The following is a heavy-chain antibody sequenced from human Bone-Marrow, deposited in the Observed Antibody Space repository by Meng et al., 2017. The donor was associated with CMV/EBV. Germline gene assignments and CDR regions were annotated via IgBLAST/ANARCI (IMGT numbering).Heavy chain of an antibody. D-gene: IGHD3-3*01. J-gene: IGHJ4*02. V-gene: IGHV1-18*01. CDR1: GYTFTSYG. CDR3: ARTNYDFWSGYGPYYFDY. Sequence: ASVKVSCKASGYTFTSYGISWVRQAPGQGLEWVGWISAFNGNTNYAQKFQGRVTITTDESTSTAYMELSSLRSEDTAVYYCARTNYDFWSGYGPYYFDYWGQGTLVTVSS. CDR2: ISAFNGNT.